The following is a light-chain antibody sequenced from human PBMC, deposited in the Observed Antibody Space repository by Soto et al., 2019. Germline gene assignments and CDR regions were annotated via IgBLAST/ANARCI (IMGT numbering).Light chain of an antibody. Sequence: QSALTQPPSASGSPGQSITISCTGTSSDIGAYNYVSWYQQHPGKAPKLIIYEVTRRPSGVPARFSGSKSGNTASLTVSGLQAEDESDYYCTSYTSISTLHVVFGGGTKLTVL. CDR3: TSYTSISTLHVV. CDR2: EVT. J-gene: IGLJ2*01. V-gene: IGLV2-8*01. CDR1: SSDIGAYNY.